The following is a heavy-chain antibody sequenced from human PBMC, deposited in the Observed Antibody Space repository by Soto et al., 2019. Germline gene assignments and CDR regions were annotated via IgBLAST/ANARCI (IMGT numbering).Heavy chain of an antibody. D-gene: IGHD3-22*01. J-gene: IGHJ4*02. V-gene: IGHV1-2*02. CDR1: GYTFTGYD. Sequence: ASVKVSCKASGYTFTGYDMHWVRQAPGQGLEWMGWINPNSGDTHYVQKFQGRVTMARDTSLNTVYMELSSLRSDDTAVYFCARGMGDPSQYDSTGYYFFGYWGQGTLVTVS. CDR3: ARGMGDPSQYDSTGYYFFGY. CDR2: INPNSGDT.